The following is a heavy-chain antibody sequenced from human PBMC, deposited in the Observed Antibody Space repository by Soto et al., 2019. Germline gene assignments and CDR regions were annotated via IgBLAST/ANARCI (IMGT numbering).Heavy chain of an antibody. V-gene: IGHV4-59*08. D-gene: IGHD6-13*01. CDR3: ARRERAAGTDWWFGP. Sequence: SQTLPLTCTLSSSSISNYYCSWIRQPPGKGLEWIGYIYYSGSTNYNPSLKSRVTLSVGTSKNQFSLTLSSVTAADTAVYYSARRERAAGTDWWFGPRGQGTLVTVSS. CDR1: SSSISNYY. J-gene: IGHJ5*02. CDR2: IYYSGST.